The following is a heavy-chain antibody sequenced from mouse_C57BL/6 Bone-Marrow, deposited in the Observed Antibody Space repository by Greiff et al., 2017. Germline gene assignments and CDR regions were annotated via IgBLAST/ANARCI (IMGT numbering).Heavy chain of an antibody. J-gene: IGHJ3*01. CDR1: GYTFTSYW. D-gene: IGHD1-1*01. CDR2: IHPNSGST. CDR3: ARSPVYYYGSSPWFAY. Sequence: VQLQQPGAELVKPGASVKLSCKASGYTFTSYWMHWVKQRPGQGLEWIGMIHPNSGSTNYNEKFKSKATLTVDKSSSTAYMQLSSLTSEDSAVYYCARSPVYYYGSSPWFAYWGQGTLVTVSA. V-gene: IGHV1-64*01.